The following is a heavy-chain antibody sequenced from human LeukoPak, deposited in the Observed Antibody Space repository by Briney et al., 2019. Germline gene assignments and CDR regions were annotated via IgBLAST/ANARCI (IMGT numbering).Heavy chain of an antibody. J-gene: IGHJ4*02. CDR1: GFTFSRYH. CDR3: ARAQYYTDNTGYYYLHY. CDR2: ISSSGTTM. Sequence: GGSLRLSCVGSGFTFSRYHMNWVRQVPGKGLEWISYISSSGTTMYYADSVKGRFTVSRDNARNSLCLQTNSLRAEDTAVYYCARAQYYTDNTGYYYLHYWGQGTLVTVSS. V-gene: IGHV3-48*01. D-gene: IGHD3-22*01.